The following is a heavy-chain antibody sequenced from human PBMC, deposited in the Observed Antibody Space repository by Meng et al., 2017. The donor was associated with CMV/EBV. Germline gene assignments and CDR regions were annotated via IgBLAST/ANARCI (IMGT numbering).Heavy chain of an antibody. CDR2: INSDGSST. D-gene: IGHD3-3*01. J-gene: IGHJ4*02. V-gene: IGHV3-74*01. CDR1: GFTFSSYW. CDR3: ARGARGLVLRFLEWLSVDY. Sequence: GESLMISCAASGFTFSSYWMHWVRQAPGKGLVWVSRINSDGSSTSYADSVKGRFTISRDNAKNTLYLQMNSLRAEDTAVYYCARGARGLVLRFLEWLSVDYWGQGTLVTVSS.